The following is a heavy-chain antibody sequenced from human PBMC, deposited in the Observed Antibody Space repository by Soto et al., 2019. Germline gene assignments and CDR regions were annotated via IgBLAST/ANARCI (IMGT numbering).Heavy chain of an antibody. J-gene: IGHJ4*02. D-gene: IGHD5-12*01. V-gene: IGHV4-30-4*01. CDR3: ARAVGAGSRGVYYFDY. CDR1: GGSISSGDYY. Sequence: PSETLSLTCTVSGGSISSGDYYWSWIRQPPGKGLEWIGYIYYSGSTYYNPSLKSRVTISVDTSKNQFSLKLSSVTAADTAVYYCARAVGAGSRGVYYFDYWGQGTLVTVSS. CDR2: IYYSGST.